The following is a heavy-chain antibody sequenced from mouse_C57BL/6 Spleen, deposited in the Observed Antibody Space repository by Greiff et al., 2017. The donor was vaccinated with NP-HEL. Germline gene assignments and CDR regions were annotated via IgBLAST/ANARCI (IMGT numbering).Heavy chain of an antibody. Sequence: QVTLKVCGPGILQSSQTLSLTCSFSGFSLSTSGMGVSWIRQPSGKGLEWLAHIYWDDDKRYNPSLKSRLTISKDTSRNQVFLKITSVDTADTATYYCARRRVYDYDVLYYAMDYWGQGTSVTVSS. CDR1: GFSLSTSGMG. CDR3: ARRRVYDYDVLYYAMDY. V-gene: IGHV8-12*01. CDR2: IYWDDDK. J-gene: IGHJ4*01. D-gene: IGHD2-4*01.